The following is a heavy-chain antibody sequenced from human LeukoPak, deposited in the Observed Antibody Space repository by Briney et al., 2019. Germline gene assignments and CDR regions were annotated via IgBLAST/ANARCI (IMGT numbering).Heavy chain of an antibody. Sequence: SETLSLTCTVSGASISSSVYNWGWIRQPPGKGLEWIGGIHYTGSTYYNPSLKSRVTLSVDTSKNHFSLKVRSVTAADTAVYYCARVVDTGMGPFDYWGQGNLVIVSS. V-gene: IGHV4-39*07. CDR3: ARVVDTGMGPFDY. D-gene: IGHD5-18*01. J-gene: IGHJ4*02. CDR1: GASISSSVYN. CDR2: IHYTGST.